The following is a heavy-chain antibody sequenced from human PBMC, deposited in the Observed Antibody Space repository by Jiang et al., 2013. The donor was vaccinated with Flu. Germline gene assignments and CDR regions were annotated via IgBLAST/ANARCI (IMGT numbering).Heavy chain of an antibody. J-gene: IGHJ4*02. CDR3: ARGIAVADPSFDY. CDR1: GYTFTSYA. V-gene: IGHV1-3*01. CDR2: INAGNGNT. D-gene: IGHD6-19*01. Sequence: HSGAEVKKPGASVKVSCKASGYTFTSYAMHWVRQAPGQRLEWMGWINAGNGNTKYSQKFQGRVTITRDTSASTAYMELSSLRSEDTAVYYCARGIAVADPSFDYVGQGTLVTVSS.